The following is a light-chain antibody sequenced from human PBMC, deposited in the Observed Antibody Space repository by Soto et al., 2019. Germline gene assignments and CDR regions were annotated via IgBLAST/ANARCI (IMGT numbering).Light chain of an antibody. V-gene: IGKV3-15*01. CDR3: QQYGSSPWT. CDR1: QSVNSD. CDR2: GAS. Sequence: EIVMPQSPATLSVSPWDRATLTCKASQSVNSDLAGYQQKPGQAPRLLIYGASTRATGIPARFSGSGAGTDFTLTISRLEPEDVAVYDCQQYGSSPWTFGQGTKVDIK. J-gene: IGKJ1*01.